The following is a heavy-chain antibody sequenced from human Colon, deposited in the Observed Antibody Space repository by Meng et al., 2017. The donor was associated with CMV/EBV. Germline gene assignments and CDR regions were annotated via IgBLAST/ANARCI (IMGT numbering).Heavy chain of an antibody. CDR1: GDTFSSYA. Sequence: SAKVSCKASGDTFSSYAISWVRQAPGQGLEWMGGFIPIFETANYAQKFQDRVTITTDETTGTFYMELSSLRSDDTALYYCARDKRMSIAAAGGYFDHWGQGTPVTVSS. V-gene: IGHV1-69*05. J-gene: IGHJ4*02. D-gene: IGHD6-6*01. CDR3: ARDKRMSIAAAGGYFDH. CDR2: FIPIFETA.